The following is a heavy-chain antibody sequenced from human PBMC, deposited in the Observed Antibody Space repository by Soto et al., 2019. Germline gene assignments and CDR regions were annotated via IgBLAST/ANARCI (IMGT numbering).Heavy chain of an antibody. CDR3: ARDVGYGDYGYYFDY. Sequence: QVQLVQSGAEVKKPGSSVKVSCKASGGTFSSYAISWVRQAPGQGLEWMGGIIPIFGTANYAQKFQGRVTIXADXSXITAYMELSSLRSEDTAVYYCARDVGYGDYGYYFDYWGQGTLVTVSS. CDR1: GGTFSSYA. CDR2: IIPIFGTA. J-gene: IGHJ4*02. V-gene: IGHV1-69*12. D-gene: IGHD4-17*01.